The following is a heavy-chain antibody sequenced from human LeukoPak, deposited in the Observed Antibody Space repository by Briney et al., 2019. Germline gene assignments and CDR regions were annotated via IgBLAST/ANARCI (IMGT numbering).Heavy chain of an antibody. CDR2: IYHDGST. J-gene: IGHJ4*02. Sequence: SETLSLTCTVSGYSVSTDYYWGWIRRPPGKGLEWIGNIYHDGSTYYNPSLKSRVTISVDTSKNQFSLKLTSVTAADTAVYYCASSLRDIVVVPAAMWGQGTLVTVSS. V-gene: IGHV4-38-2*02. CDR1: GYSVSTDYY. D-gene: IGHD2-2*01. CDR3: ASSLRDIVVVPAAM.